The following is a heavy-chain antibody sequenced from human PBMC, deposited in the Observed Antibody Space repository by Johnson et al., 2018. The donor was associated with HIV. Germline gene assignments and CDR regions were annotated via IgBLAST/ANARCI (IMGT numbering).Heavy chain of an antibody. V-gene: IGHV3-30*02. D-gene: IGHD3-22*01. CDR1: GFTFSSYG. Sequence: QMLLVESGGGVVQPGRSLRLSCAASGFTFSSYGMHWVRQAPGKGLEWVAFIRYDGSNKYYADSVKGRFTISRDNSNNTLYLQMNSLRAEDTAVYYCASPQSGVEPDYYDSSGYFRNDALDFWGQGTMVTVSS. CDR2: IRYDGSNK. CDR3: ASPQSGVEPDYYDSSGYFRNDALDF. J-gene: IGHJ3*01.